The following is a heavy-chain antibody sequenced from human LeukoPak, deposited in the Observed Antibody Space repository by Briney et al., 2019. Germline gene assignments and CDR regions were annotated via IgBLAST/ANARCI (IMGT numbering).Heavy chain of an antibody. CDR2: IYYSGST. CDR1: GGSISSSRHY. CDR3: ARNMTAISRLDVFDI. D-gene: IGHD2-21*02. J-gene: IGHJ3*02. Sequence: SETLSLICTVSGGSISSSRHYWGWIRQSPVKGLEWIGSIYYSGSTYYNPSLKSRVTISVDTSKNQFSLELTSVTAADTAIYYCARNMTAISRLDVFDIWGPGTMVTVS. V-gene: IGHV4-39*01.